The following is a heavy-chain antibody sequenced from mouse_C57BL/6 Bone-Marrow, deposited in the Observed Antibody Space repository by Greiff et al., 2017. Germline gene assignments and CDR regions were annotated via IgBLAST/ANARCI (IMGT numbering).Heavy chain of an antibody. CDR3: ARVYDYEGFAY. V-gene: IGHV1-18*01. CDR2: INPNNGGT. D-gene: IGHD2-4*01. CDR1: GYTFTDYN. J-gene: IGHJ3*01. Sequence: VQLQQSGPELVKPGASVQIPCKASGYTFTDYNMDWVKQSHGKSLEWIGAINPNNGGTIYHQKFKGTATLTVDKSSSTAYMELRSLTSEDTAVYYCARVYDYEGFAYWGQGTLVTVSA.